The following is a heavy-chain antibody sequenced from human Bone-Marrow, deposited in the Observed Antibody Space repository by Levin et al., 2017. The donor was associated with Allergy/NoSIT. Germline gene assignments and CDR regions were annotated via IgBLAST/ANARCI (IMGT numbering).Heavy chain of an antibody. CDR2: ISGSGGST. CDR1: GFTFSSYA. J-gene: IGHJ3*02. D-gene: IGHD6-19*01. CDR3: AKDVPSLAVAITDAFDI. V-gene: IGHV3-23*01. Sequence: GESLKISCAASGFTFSSYAMSWVRQAPGKGLEWVSAISGSGGSTYYADSVKGRFTISRDNSKNTLYLQMNSLRAEDTAVYYCAKDVPSLAVAITDAFDIWGQGTMVTVSS.